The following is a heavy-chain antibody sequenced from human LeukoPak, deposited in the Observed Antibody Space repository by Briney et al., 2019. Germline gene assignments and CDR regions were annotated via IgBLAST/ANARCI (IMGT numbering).Heavy chain of an antibody. CDR3: ARDRSWGIAAAGNFDY. J-gene: IGHJ4*02. CDR2: RYSSGST. Sequence: PSETLSLTCTVSGGSISSDFNYWGWIRQPPGKGLEWIGSRYSSGSTYYNPSLKSRVTISADTSKNQFSLKLSSVTAADTAVYYCARDRSWGIAAAGNFDYWGQGTLVTVSS. V-gene: IGHV4-39*07. CDR1: GGSISSDFNY. D-gene: IGHD6-13*01.